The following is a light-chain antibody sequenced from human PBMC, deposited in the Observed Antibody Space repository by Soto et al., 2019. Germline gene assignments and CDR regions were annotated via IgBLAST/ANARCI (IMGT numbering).Light chain of an antibody. CDR3: NSYTSSRTLV. V-gene: IGLV2-14*01. CDR1: SSDVGGYNF. CDR2: EVS. Sequence: QSALTQPASVSGSPGQSITISCTGTSSDVGGYNFVSWYQQHPGKAPKLMIYEVSNRPSGVSNRFSGSKSGNTASLTISGLQAEDEADYYCNSYTSSRTLVFGGGTKPPS. J-gene: IGLJ3*02.